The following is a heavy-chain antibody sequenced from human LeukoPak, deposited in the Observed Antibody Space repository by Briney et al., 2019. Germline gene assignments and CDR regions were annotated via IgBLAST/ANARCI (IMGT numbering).Heavy chain of an antibody. D-gene: IGHD1/OR15-1a*01. CDR2: LSSSDTYI. CDR1: GFTFSRYS. CDR3: AREGPINNGDLDY. Sequence: GGSLRLSCAASGFTFSRYSMTWVRQAPGKGLEWVSSLSSSDTYIHYADSVKGRFTISRDNAQNSLYLQMNSLRAEDTAVYYCAREGPINNGDLDYWGQGTLVTVSS. J-gene: IGHJ4*02. V-gene: IGHV3-21*01.